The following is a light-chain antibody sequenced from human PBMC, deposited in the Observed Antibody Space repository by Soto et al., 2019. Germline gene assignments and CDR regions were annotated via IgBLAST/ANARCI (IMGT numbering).Light chain of an antibody. V-gene: IGLV2-23*01. CDR1: SSDVGSYHL. CDR3: CSYARSSTLV. CDR2: EGS. J-gene: IGLJ2*01. Sequence: QSALTQPASVSGSPGQSITISCTGTSSDVGSYHLVSWYQQHPGKAPKLMIYEGSKRPSGVSNRFSGSKSGNTASLTISGLQAEDEADYYCCSYARSSTLVFGGGTKLTVL.